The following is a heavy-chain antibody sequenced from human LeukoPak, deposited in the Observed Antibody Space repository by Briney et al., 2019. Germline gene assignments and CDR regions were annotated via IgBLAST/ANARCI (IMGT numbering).Heavy chain of an antibody. CDR1: GFTFSSYG. V-gene: IGHV3-30*18. Sequence: GGSLRLSCAASGFTFSSYGMHWVRQAPGKGLEWVAVISYDGSNKYYADSVKGRFTISRDNSKNTLYLQMNSLRAEDTAVYYCAKDGAEVRYFDRLPTPEYYYGMDVWGQGTTVTVSS. CDR2: ISYDGSNK. D-gene: IGHD3-9*01. CDR3: AKDGAEVRYFDRLPTPEYYYGMDV. J-gene: IGHJ6*02.